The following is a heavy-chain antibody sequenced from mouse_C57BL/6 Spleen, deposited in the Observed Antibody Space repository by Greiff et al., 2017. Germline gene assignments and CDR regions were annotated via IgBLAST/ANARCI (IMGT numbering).Heavy chain of an antibody. CDR1: GYSITSGYY. CDR3: ASDTTVGAYYAMDY. CDR2: ISYDGSN. D-gene: IGHD1-1*01. Sequence: EVKLQESGPGLVKPSQSLSLTCSVTGYSITSGYYWNWIRQFPGNKLEWRGYISYDGSNNYNPSRKNRISITRDTSKNQFFLKLNSVTTEDTATYYCASDTTVGAYYAMDYWGQGTSVTVSS. J-gene: IGHJ4*01. V-gene: IGHV3-6*01.